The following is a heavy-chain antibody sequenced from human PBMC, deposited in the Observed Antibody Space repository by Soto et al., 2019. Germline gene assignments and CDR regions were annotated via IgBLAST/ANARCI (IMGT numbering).Heavy chain of an antibody. CDR1: SGGVNSSFLY. J-gene: IGHJ4*02. V-gene: IGHV4-61*01. CDR3: ARRTTSSGWSRFGS. Sequence: SETLALAGTFSSGGVNSSFLYGSLVRHPPGQRLEWIGYIYYTGTTNYSPSLASRVAMSVYTSKKQFTLNLRSLTAADTARYYCARRTTSSGWSRFGSCGQGMLVTGYS. CDR2: IYYTGTT. D-gene: IGHD6-13*01.